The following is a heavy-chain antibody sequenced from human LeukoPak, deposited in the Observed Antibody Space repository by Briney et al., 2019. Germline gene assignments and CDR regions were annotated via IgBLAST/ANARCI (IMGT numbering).Heavy chain of an antibody. CDR2: ISSSSSYI. CDR3: AREHSSGYSY. D-gene: IGHD3-22*01. CDR1: GFTFGDYY. V-gene: IGHV3-11*06. J-gene: IGHJ4*02. Sequence: GGSRRLSCAASGFTFGDYYMSWIRQAPGKGLEWVSSISSSSSYIYYADSVKGRFTISRDNAKNSLYLQMNSLRAEDTAVYYCAREHSSGYSYWGQGTLVTVSS.